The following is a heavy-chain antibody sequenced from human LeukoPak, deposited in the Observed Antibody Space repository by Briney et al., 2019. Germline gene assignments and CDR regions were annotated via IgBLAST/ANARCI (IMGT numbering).Heavy chain of an antibody. CDR1: GFTFDVYA. CDR2: ISWNSGTV. CDR3: ARGAAFDI. Sequence: PGRSLRLSCAASGFTFDVYAMHWVRQAPGKGLEWVSGISWNSGTVGYADSVKGRFTISGDNSKNTLYLQMNSLRAEDTAVYYCARGAAFDIWGHGTMVTVSS. V-gene: IGHV3-9*01. J-gene: IGHJ3*02.